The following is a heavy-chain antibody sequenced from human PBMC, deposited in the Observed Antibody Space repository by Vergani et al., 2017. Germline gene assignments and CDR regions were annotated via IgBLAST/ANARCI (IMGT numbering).Heavy chain of an antibody. CDR2: IHRSGST. D-gene: IGHD4-17*01. J-gene: IGHJ5*02. CDR3: ARHVGYGDSNFPGDWFDP. Sequence: QVQLQESGPGLVKPSETLSLTFAVSGFSIDNGYYWDWIRQPPGKGLEWIGTIHRSGSTYYNPSLKSLGTISVDTSKNQLSLKLTSVTAVDTALYYCARHVGYGDSNFPGDWFDPWGQGTLVTVSS. CDR1: GFSIDNGYY. V-gene: IGHV4-38-2*01.